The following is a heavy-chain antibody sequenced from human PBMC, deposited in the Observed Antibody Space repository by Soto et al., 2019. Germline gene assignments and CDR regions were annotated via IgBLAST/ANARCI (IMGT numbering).Heavy chain of an antibody. CDR2: TNQDGSEK. CDR3: SGGVAYAI. J-gene: IGHJ4*02. CDR1: GFSFRSDW. Sequence: EDQLVESGGGLVQPGGSLRLTCAVSGFSFRSDWMNWVRQAPGKGLEWVAHTNQDGSEKYYLDSVKGRFTIFRDNAKNTLYPHIYTLIAEDTAVSYCSGGVAYAIWGQGTLVTVSS. D-gene: IGHD2-2*01. V-gene: IGHV3-7*04.